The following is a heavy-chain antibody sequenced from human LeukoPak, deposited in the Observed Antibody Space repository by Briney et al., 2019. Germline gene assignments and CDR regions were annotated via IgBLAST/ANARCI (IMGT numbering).Heavy chain of an antibody. D-gene: IGHD1-7*01. Sequence: SQTLSLTRAISGDSVSSNIAAWNWIRHSPARGLEWLGRTYYRSKRNNDYAVSVKSRITINPDTSKNQLCLQLNSVTPEDSAVDYCARGTGTTLGYWGQGTLVTVSS. J-gene: IGHJ4*02. CDR2: TYYRSKRNN. V-gene: IGHV6-1*01. CDR3: ARGTGTTLGY. CDR1: GDSVSSNIAA.